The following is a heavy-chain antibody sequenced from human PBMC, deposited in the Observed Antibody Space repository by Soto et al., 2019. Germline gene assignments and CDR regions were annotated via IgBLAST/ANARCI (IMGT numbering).Heavy chain of an antibody. Sequence: ASVKVSCKASGYTLTGYYMHWVRQAPGQGLEWMGWINPNSGGTNYAQKFQGRVTMTRDTSISTAYMELSRLRSDDTAVYYCARALYCSGGSCYSHYYYYGMDVWGQGTTVTVSS. CDR1: GYTLTGYY. V-gene: IGHV1-2*02. D-gene: IGHD2-15*01. J-gene: IGHJ6*02. CDR3: ARALYCSGGSCYSHYYYYGMDV. CDR2: INPNSGGT.